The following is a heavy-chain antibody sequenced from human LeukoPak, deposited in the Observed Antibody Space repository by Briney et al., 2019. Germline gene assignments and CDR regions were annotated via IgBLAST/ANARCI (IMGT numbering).Heavy chain of an antibody. Sequence: GGSLRLSCAASGFTFSDYYMGWFRQAPGKGLEWVSCISSSSSTIYYADSVKGRFTISRDNAKNSLYLQMNSLRAEDTAVYYCARGDSSSSGWFDPWGQGTLVTVSS. V-gene: IGHV3-11*04. J-gene: IGHJ5*02. CDR2: ISSSSSTI. CDR3: ARGDSSSSGWFDP. CDR1: GFTFSDYY. D-gene: IGHD6-6*01.